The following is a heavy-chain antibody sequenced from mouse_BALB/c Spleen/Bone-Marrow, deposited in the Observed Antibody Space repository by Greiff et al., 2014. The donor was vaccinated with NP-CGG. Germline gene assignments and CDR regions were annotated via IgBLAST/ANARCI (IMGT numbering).Heavy chain of an antibody. CDR2: INPSTGYT. CDR3: ARSGDYGGFDY. V-gene: IGHV1-7*01. J-gene: IGHJ2*01. D-gene: IGHD2-4*01. Sequence: VQVVESGAELLKPGASVKMSCKASGYTFTSYWMHWVKQRPGQGLEWIGYINPSTGYTEYNQKFKDKATLTADKSSSTAYMQLSSLTSEDSAVYYCARSGDYGGFDYWGQGTTLTVSS. CDR1: GYTFTSYW.